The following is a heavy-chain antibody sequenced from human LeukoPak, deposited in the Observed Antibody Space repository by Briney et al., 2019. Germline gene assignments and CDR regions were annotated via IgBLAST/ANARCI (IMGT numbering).Heavy chain of an antibody. CDR3: ARQWLIVGAFDI. CDR1: GYSISSGYY. CDR2: IYHSGST. D-gene: IGHD3-22*01. Sequence: ETLSLTCAVSGYSISSGYYWGWIRQPPGKGLEWIGSIYHSGSTYYNLSLKSRVTISVDTSKNQFSLKMSSETAADTAVYYCARQWLIVGAFDIWGQGTMVTVSS. V-gene: IGHV4-38-2*01. J-gene: IGHJ3*02.